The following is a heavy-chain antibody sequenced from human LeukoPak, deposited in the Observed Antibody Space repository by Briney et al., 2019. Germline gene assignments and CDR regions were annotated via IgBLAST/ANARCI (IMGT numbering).Heavy chain of an antibody. Sequence: GGSLRLSCAASGFTVSSNYMSWVRQAPGKGLEWVSVIYSGGSTYYAGSVEGRFTISRHNSKNPLYLQMTSLRAKDTAVYYCARGGSSPGSLDYWGQGTLVTVSS. CDR2: IYSGGST. J-gene: IGHJ4*02. CDR3: ARGGSSPGSLDY. CDR1: GFTVSSNY. V-gene: IGHV3-53*04. D-gene: IGHD3-10*01.